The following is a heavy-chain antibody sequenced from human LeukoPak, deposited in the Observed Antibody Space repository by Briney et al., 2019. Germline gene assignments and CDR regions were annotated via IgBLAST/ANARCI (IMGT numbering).Heavy chain of an antibody. V-gene: IGHV3-23*01. CDR1: GFTFSSYA. J-gene: IGHJ1*01. CDR2: ISGSGGST. D-gene: IGHD3-22*01. Sequence: PWGSLRLSCAASGFTFSSYAMSWVRQAPGKGLEWVSAISGSGGSTYYADSVKGRFTISRDNSKNTLYLQMNSLRAEDTAVYYCAKFFHDSSGEFQHWGQGTLVTVSS. CDR3: AKFFHDSSGEFQH.